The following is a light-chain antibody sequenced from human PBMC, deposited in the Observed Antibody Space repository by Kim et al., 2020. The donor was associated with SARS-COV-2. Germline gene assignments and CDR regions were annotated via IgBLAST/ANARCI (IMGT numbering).Light chain of an antibody. J-gene: IGLJ3*02. CDR1: SSDVGKHDY. CDR3: CSYTATSTWM. CDR2: DVD. V-gene: IGLV2-14*03. Sequence: QSALTQPASVSGSPGQSITISCTGTSSDVGKHDYVSWYQQHPGKAPKLMIYDVDNRPSGVSNRFSGSKSSNTASLTISGLQPEDEADYYCCSYTATSTWMFGGGTQLTVL.